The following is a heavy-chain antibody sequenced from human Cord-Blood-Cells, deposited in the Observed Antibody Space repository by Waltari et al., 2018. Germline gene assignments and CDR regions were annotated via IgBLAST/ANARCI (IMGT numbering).Heavy chain of an antibody. D-gene: IGHD7-27*01. CDR2: INHSGST. V-gene: IGHV4-34*01. Sequence: QVQLQQWGAGLLTPSETLSLTCAVSGGSFSGYYWTWIRQPPGKGLEWIGEINHSGSTNYNPSLKSRVTISVDTSKNQFSLKLSSVTAADTAVYYCARPSSGYYFDYWGQGTLVTVSS. CDR3: ARPSSGYYFDY. J-gene: IGHJ4*02. CDR1: GGSFSGYY.